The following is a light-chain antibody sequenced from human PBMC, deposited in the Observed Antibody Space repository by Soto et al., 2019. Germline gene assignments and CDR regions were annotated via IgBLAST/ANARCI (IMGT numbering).Light chain of an antibody. CDR2: DVT. V-gene: IGLV2-14*01. Sequence: QSALAQPASVSGSPGQSITISCSGTSSDIGAYDHVAWYQQFTGKSPKLIIYDVTDRPSGVSNRFSGSKSGDTASLTISGLQAEDEADYYCTSYRRGPLYVFGTGTKVTVL. CDR1: SSDIGAYDH. J-gene: IGLJ1*01. CDR3: TSYRRGPLYV.